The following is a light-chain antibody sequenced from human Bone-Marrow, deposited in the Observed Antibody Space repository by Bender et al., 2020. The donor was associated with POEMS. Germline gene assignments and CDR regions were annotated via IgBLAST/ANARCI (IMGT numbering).Light chain of an antibody. CDR3: SSYTSASTWL. CDR2: DVN. J-gene: IGLJ3*02. V-gene: IGLV2-14*01. Sequence: QSALTQPASVSGSPGQSITISCTGPTNDVGAYNYVSWYRHHPGKAPKLLIFDVNNRPSGVSNRFSGAKSDNTASLTISGLQAEDEAHYYCSSYTSASTWLFGGGTKLTVL. CDR1: TNDVGAYNY.